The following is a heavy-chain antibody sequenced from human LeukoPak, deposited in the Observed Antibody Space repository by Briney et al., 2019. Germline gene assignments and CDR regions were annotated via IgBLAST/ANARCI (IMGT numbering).Heavy chain of an antibody. D-gene: IGHD3-16*01. CDR3: ARDFGETSLPNWFDP. CDR1: GGSISAYY. V-gene: IGHV4-38-2*02. J-gene: IGHJ5*02. CDR2: TSHRDSP. Sequence: PSETLSLTCTASGGSISAYYWGWLRQSPGKGLEWIGSTSHRDSPYYNPSLESRVTISLDTSKNQFSLKLTSVTAADTAVYYCARDFGETSLPNWFDPWGQGTLVIVTS.